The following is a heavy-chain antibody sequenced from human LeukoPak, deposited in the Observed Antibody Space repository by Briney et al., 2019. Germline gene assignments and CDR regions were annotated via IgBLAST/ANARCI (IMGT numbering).Heavy chain of an antibody. J-gene: IGHJ4*02. CDR1: GFTFSSYT. CDR2: ISGNGGDT. D-gene: IGHD3-3*01. CDR3: AREFHECSFGTFDS. Sequence: PGGSLRLSCVASGFTFSSYTMHWVRQAPGKGLEYVSAISGNGGDTYYANSVKGRFTVSRDNSRNTLFLQMASLRPEDMAVYYCAREFHECSFGTFDSWGQGTLVTVSS. V-gene: IGHV3-64*01.